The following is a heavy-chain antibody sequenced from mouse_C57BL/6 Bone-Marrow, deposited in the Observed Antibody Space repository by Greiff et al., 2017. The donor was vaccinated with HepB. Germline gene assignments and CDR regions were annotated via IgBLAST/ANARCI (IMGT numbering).Heavy chain of an antibody. CDR2: INPYNGDT. D-gene: IGHD2-4*01. CDR1: GYSFTGYF. J-gene: IGHJ4*01. Sequence: EVQLQESGPELVKPGDSVKISCKASGYSFTGYFMNWVMQSHGKSLEWIGRINPYNGDTFYNQKFKGKATLTVDKSSSTAHMELRSLTSEDSAVYYCARYDDYDEGRLKYYAMDYWGQGTSVTVSS. V-gene: IGHV1-20*01. CDR3: ARYDDYDEGRLKYYAMDY.